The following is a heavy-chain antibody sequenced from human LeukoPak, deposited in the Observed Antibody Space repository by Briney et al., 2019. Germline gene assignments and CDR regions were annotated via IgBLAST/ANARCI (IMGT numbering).Heavy chain of an antibody. CDR3: ARVLSKSSWYLDY. V-gene: IGHV4-34*01. D-gene: IGHD6-13*01. J-gene: IGHJ4*02. CDR2: IYYSGST. CDR1: GGSFSGYY. Sequence: SETLSLTCAVYGGSFSGYYWSWIRQPPGKGLEWIGSIYYSGSTYYNPSLKSRVTISVDTSKNQFSLKLSSVTAADTAVYYCARVLSKSSWYLDYWGQGTLVTVSS.